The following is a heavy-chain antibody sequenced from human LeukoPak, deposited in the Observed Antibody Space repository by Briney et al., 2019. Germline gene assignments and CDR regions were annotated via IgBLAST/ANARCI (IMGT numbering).Heavy chain of an antibody. CDR1: GFTFSRYE. J-gene: IGHJ3*01. D-gene: IGHD7-27*01. CDR2: ISSSGSTI. Sequence: GGSLRLSCAASGFTFSRYEMNWVRQAPGKGLEWVSYISSSGSTIYYADSVKGRFTISRDNAKNSLYLQMNSLRAEDTALYYCVRDLNWGAFDVWGQGRMVTVSS. V-gene: IGHV3-48*03. CDR3: VRDLNWGAFDV.